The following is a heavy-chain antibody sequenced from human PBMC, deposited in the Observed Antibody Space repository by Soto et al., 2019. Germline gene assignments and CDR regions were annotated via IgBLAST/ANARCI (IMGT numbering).Heavy chain of an antibody. CDR3: ARDHSSGWGGTDAFDI. J-gene: IGHJ3*02. Sequence: ESGGGVVQPGRSLRLSCAASGFTFSSYGMHWVRQAPGKGLEWVAVIWYDGSNKYYADSVKGRFTISRDNSKNTLYLQMNSLRAEDTAVYYCARDHSSGWGGTDAFDIWGQGTMVTVSS. V-gene: IGHV3-33*01. D-gene: IGHD6-19*01. CDR1: GFTFSSYG. CDR2: IWYDGSNK.